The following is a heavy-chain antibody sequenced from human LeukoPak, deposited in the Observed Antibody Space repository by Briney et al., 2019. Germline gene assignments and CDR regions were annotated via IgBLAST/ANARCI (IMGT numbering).Heavy chain of an antibody. CDR1: GYTFTGYY. Sequence: EASVKVSCKASGYTFTGYYMHWVRQAPGQGLEWMGWINPNSGGTNYAQKFQGRVTMTRDTSISTAYMELSRLRSDDTAVYYCARGPPYYDFWSGYYDYWGQGTLVTVSS. D-gene: IGHD3-3*01. CDR3: ARGPPYYDFWSGYYDY. J-gene: IGHJ4*02. V-gene: IGHV1-2*02. CDR2: INPNSGGT.